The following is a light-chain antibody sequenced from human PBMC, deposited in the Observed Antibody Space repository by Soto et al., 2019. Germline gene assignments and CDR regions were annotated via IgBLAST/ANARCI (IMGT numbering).Light chain of an antibody. CDR3: SPYPGSSNYV. V-gene: IGLV2-8*01. Sequence: QSALTQPPSASGSPGQSVTISCTGTSSDIGDYDYVSWYQHHPGKAPKLMIFEVAKRPSGVPDRFSGSNSGNTASLTVSGLQTEDEADYYCSPYPGSSNYVFGTGTRLTVL. J-gene: IGLJ1*01. CDR1: SSDIGDYDY. CDR2: EVA.